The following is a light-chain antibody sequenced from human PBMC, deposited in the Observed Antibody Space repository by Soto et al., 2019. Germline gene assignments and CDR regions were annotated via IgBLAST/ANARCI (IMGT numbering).Light chain of an antibody. J-gene: IGKJ1*01. V-gene: IGKV3-15*01. CDR1: HSVSSS. Sequence: EVGMTQSPATLSVSPGESATLSCRASHSVSSSLAWYQQKPGQTPRLLIYGASTRATGVPARFSGSGSGTEFTLTIGSLQSEDFAVYYCQHYNTWPWTFGQGTKVDIK. CDR3: QHYNTWPWT. CDR2: GAS.